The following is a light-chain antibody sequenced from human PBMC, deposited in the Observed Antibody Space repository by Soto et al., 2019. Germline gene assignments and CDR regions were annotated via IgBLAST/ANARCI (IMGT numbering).Light chain of an antibody. CDR3: KKDTSYWT. V-gene: IGKV1-5*01. CDR2: DAS. Sequence: DIQMTQSPSTLSASVGDRVTITCRSSHSISSWLACYQQKPGKAPKLLIYDASSLESGVPSRFSGRGAGTEFTLTFSRLQPHDFANYYCKKDTSYWTFGQGTKGEIK. CDR1: HSISSW. J-gene: IGKJ1*01.